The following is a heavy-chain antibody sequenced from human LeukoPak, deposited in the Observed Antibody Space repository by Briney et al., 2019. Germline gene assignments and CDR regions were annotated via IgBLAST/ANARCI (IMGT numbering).Heavy chain of an antibody. V-gene: IGHV1-46*01. CDR2: INPSGGST. J-gene: IGHJ5*02. D-gene: IGHD3-10*01. Sequence: ASVKASCKASGYTFTSYYMHWVRQAPGQGLEWMGIINPSGGSTSYAQKFQGRVTMTRDMSTSTVYMELSSLRSEDTAVYYCARGEVLLWFGELLHRNWFDPWGQGTLVTVSS. CDR3: ARGEVLLWFGELLHRNWFDP. CDR1: GYTFTSYY.